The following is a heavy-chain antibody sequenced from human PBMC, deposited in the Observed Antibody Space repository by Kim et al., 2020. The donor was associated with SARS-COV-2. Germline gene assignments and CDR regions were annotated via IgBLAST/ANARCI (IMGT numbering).Heavy chain of an antibody. Sequence: GGSLRLSCAASGLTFSSYGMHWVRQAPGKGLEWVAVISYDGSNKYYADSVKGRFTISRDNSKNTLYLQMNSLRAEDTAVYYCARDQSAGYSSSWNDYWGQVTLVTFSS. CDR2: ISYDGSNK. CDR1: GLTFSSYG. CDR3: ARDQSAGYSSSWNDY. V-gene: IGHV3-33*05. J-gene: IGHJ4*02. D-gene: IGHD6-13*01.